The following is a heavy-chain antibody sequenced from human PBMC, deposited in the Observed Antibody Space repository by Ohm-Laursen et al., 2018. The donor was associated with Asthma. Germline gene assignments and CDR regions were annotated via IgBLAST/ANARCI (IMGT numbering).Heavy chain of an antibody. D-gene: IGHD3-22*01. CDR2: ISSSSSTI. CDR1: GYTFSRYS. CDR3: AKGDLGWYGNSAYSH. V-gene: IGHV3-48*01. Sequence: SLRLSCAASGYTFSRYSIHWVRQIPGKGLEWVSKISSSSSTIDYADSVKGRFTISRDESKNTLFLQMNSLRAEDTALYYCAKGDLGWYGNSAYSHWGQGTLVTVSS. J-gene: IGHJ4*02.